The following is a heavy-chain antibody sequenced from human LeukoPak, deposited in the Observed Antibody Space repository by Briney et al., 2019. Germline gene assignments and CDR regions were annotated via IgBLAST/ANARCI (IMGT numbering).Heavy chain of an antibody. D-gene: IGHD1-1*01. CDR2: IKEDGSRR. J-gene: IGHJ4*02. Sequence: QPGGSLRLSCVASGYTFSPYWMSWVRQAPGRGPEWVANIKEDGSRRYYSESVRGRFTISRDNSENSLYLQMNSLRAEDTAVYYCATHWRGRWGQGTLVTVSS. V-gene: IGHV3-7*03. CDR3: ATHWRGR. CDR1: GYTFSPYW.